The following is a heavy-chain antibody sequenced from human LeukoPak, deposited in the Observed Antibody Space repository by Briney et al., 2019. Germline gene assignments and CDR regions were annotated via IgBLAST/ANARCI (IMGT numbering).Heavy chain of an antibody. J-gene: IGHJ4*02. CDR2: LYYSGST. Sequence: TETLFLTCTVPGGSISSSRSSWGWFRQPPGKGLEWIGSLYYSGSTHYTPSLQSRVTMSVDTSKSQFSLKLSSATAADTAVYYCARHLNQRLASLGDYWGQGTLVTVST. CDR3: ARHLNQRLASLGDY. D-gene: IGHD2-2*01. CDR1: GGSISSSRSS. V-gene: IGHV4-39*01.